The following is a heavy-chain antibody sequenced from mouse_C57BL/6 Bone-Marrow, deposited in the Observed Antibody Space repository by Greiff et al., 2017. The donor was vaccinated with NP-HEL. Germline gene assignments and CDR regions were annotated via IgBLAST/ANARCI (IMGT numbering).Heavy chain of an antibody. V-gene: IGHV2-6*01. Sequence: VQLVESGPGLVAPSQSLSITCTVSGFSLTSYGVDWVRQSPGKGLEWLGVIWGVGSTNYNSALLSRLSISKDNSKSQVFLKMNILQTDVTAMYYCACEVVLGHGAWFAYWGQGTLVTVSA. J-gene: IGHJ3*01. CDR1: GFSLTSYG. D-gene: IGHD4-1*01. CDR2: IWGVGST. CDR3: ACEVVLGHGAWFAY.